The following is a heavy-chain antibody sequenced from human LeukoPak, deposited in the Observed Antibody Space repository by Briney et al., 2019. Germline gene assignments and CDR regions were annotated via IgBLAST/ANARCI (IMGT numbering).Heavy chain of an antibody. CDR2: IYYSGST. D-gene: IGHD3-3*01. V-gene: IGHV4-39*02. CDR3: AREMSEGDAFDI. Sequence: SETLSLTCTVSGGSISSSSYYWGWIRQPPGKGLEWIGSIYYSGSTYYNPSLKSRVTISVDTSKNQFSLKLSSVTAADTAVDYCAREMSEGDAFDIWGQGTMVTVSS. J-gene: IGHJ3*02. CDR1: GGSISSSSYY.